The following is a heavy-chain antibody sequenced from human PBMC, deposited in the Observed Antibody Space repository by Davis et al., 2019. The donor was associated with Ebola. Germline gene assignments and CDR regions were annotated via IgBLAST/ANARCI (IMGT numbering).Heavy chain of an antibody. CDR3: AKDFSWSGYYGPDAFDI. Sequence: GESLKISCAASGFTFSSYAMSWVRQAPGKGLEWVSAISGSGGSTYYADSVKGRFTISRDNSKNTLYLQMNSLRAEDTAVYYCAKDFSWSGYYGPDAFDIWGQGTMVTVSS. CDR1: GFTFSSYA. J-gene: IGHJ3*02. CDR2: ISGSGGST. D-gene: IGHD3-3*01. V-gene: IGHV3-23*01.